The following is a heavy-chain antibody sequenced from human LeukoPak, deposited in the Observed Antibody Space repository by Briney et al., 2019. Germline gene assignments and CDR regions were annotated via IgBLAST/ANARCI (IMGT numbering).Heavy chain of an antibody. V-gene: IGHV1-18*01. D-gene: IGHD2-2*02. CDR2: MSPYDGNI. Sequence: ASVKVSCKTSGYTFTSYGISWVRQAPGQGLEWMGWMSPYDGNIKYAQKFQGRVTVTTGTSTSTAYMELRSLRSDDTAVYYCARDPYLIVLVPPAIGWFDPWGQGTLVTVSS. CDR1: GYTFTSYG. CDR3: ARDPYLIVLVPPAIGWFDP. J-gene: IGHJ5*02.